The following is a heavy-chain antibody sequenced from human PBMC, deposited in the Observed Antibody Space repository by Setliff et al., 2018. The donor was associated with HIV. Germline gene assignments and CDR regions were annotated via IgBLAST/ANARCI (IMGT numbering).Heavy chain of an antibody. Sequence: GSLRLSCTASGFTFGVYAMSWVRQAPGKGLEWVGFIRGKGYGGTTEYAASVKGRFTISRDDSKSIAYLQMNSLKTEDTAVYYCTRSGYCTNGVCYPYYFDYWGQGTLVTVSS. CDR1: GFTFGVYA. CDR3: TRSGYCTNGVCYPYYFDY. CDR2: IRGKGYGGTT. D-gene: IGHD2-8*01. V-gene: IGHV3-49*04. J-gene: IGHJ4*02.